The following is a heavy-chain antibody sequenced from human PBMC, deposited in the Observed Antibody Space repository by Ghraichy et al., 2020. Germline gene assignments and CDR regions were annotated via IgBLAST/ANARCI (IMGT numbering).Heavy chain of an antibody. CDR2: IFSNDEK. D-gene: IGHD3-10*01. J-gene: IGHJ6*03. Sequence: SGPTLVKPTETLTLTCTVSGFSLSNARMGVSWIRQPPGKALEWLAHIFSNDEKSYSTSLKSRLTISKDTSKSQVVLTMTNMDPVDTATYYCARMGSGTPGQYYYMDVWGKGTTVTVSS. CDR1: GFSLSNARMG. V-gene: IGHV2-26*01. CDR3: ARMGSGTPGQYYYMDV.